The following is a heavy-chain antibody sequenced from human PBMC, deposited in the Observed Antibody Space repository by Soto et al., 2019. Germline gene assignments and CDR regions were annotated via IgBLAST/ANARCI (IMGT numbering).Heavy chain of an antibody. J-gene: IGHJ4*02. CDR1: GFTFSNAW. CDR2: IKRNIDGGTT. Sequence: EVQLVESGGGLVKPGGSLRLSCAASGFTFSNAWMSWVRQAPGGGLEWVGRIKRNIDGGTTDYAAPVKGRFAISRDDSNSILHLEMNSLRSEDTAVYYCTTVDAVVLNWGQGLLVTVSS. D-gene: IGHD6-19*01. CDR3: TTVDAVVLN. V-gene: IGHV3-15*01.